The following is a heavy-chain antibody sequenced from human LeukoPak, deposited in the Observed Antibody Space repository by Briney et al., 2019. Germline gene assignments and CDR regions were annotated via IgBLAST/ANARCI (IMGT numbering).Heavy chain of an antibody. V-gene: IGHV4-38-2*01. J-gene: IGHJ4*02. CDR1: GYSISSGYY. Sequence: SETQSLTCAVSGYSISSGYYWGWIRQPPGKGLEWIGSIYHSGSTYYNPSLKSRVTISVDTSKNQFSLKLSSVTAADTAVYYCARALDDFDYWGQGTLVTVSS. D-gene: IGHD1-1*01. CDR2: IYHSGST. CDR3: ARALDDFDY.